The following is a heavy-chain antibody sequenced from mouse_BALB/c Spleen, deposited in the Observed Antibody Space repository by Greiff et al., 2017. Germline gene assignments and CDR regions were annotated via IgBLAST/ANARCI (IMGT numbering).Heavy chain of an antibody. Sequence: ESGPGILQPSQTLSLTCSFSGFSLSTSGMGVSWIRQPSGKGLEWLAHIYWDDDKRYNPSLKSRLTISKDTSSNQVFLKITSVDTADTATYYCARRAGITTVGYWYFDVWGAGTTVTVSS. CDR3: ARRAGITTVGYWYFDV. V-gene: IGHV8-12*01. CDR1: GFSLSTSGMG. D-gene: IGHD1-1*01. J-gene: IGHJ1*01. CDR2: IYWDDDK.